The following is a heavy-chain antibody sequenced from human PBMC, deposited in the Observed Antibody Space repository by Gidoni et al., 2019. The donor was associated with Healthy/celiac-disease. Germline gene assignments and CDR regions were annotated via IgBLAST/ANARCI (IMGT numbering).Heavy chain of an antibody. V-gene: IGHV4-59*01. CDR2: IYYSGST. D-gene: IGHD3-16*01. CDR1: GGSISSYY. J-gene: IGHJ2*01. Sequence: QVQLQESGPGLVKPSETLSLTCTVSGGSISSYYWSWIRQPPGKGLEWIGYIYYSGSTNYNPSLKSRVTISVDTSKNQFSLRLSSVTAADTAVYYCARDSMGGWYWYLDLWGRGTLVTVSS. CDR3: ARDSMGGWYWYLDL.